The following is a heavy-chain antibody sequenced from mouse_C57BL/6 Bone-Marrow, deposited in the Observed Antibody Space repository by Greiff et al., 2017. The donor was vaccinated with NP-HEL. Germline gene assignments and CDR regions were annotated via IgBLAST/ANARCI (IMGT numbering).Heavy chain of an antibody. CDR2: INYDGSST. J-gene: IGHJ1*03. Sequence: DVKLVESEGGLVQPGSSMKLSCTASGFTFSDYYMAWVRQVPEKGLEWVANINYDGSSTYYLDSLKSRFILSRDNAKNNLYLQMSSLKSEDTATYYGASDAGPWYFDDWGTGTTVTVSS. CDR1: GFTFSDYY. D-gene: IGHD4-1*01. CDR3: ASDAGPWYFDD. V-gene: IGHV5-16*01.